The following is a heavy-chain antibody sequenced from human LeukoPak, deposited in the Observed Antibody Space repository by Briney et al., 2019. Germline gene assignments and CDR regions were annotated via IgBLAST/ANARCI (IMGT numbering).Heavy chain of an antibody. V-gene: IGHV4-34*01. D-gene: IGHD6-19*01. Sequence: SETLSLTCAVYGGSFSGYYWSWIRQPPGKGLEWIGEINRSGSTNYNPSLKSRVTISVDTSKNQFSLKLSSVTAADTAVYYCARGRYVYSSGWPNWFDPWGQGTLVTVSS. CDR1: GGSFSGYY. CDR3: ARGRYVYSSGWPNWFDP. CDR2: INRSGST. J-gene: IGHJ5*02.